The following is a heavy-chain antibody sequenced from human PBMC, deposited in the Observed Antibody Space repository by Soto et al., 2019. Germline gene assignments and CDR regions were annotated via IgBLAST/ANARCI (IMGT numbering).Heavy chain of an antibody. Sequence: ASVKVSCKASGYTFTSYYMHWVRQAPGQGLEWMGIINPSGGSTSYAQKFQGRVTMTRDTSTSTVYMELSSLRSEDTAVYYCAREGCRSGGSCYWFDPWGQGTLVTVSS. CDR3: AREGCRSGGSCYWFDP. J-gene: IGHJ5*02. V-gene: IGHV1-46*03. D-gene: IGHD2-15*01. CDR1: GYTFTSYY. CDR2: INPSGGST.